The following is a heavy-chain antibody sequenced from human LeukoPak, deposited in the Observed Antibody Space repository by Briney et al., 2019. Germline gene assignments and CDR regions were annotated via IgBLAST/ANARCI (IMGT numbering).Heavy chain of an antibody. CDR2: IKQDGSDK. CDR3: ARGYYDSGGHGHYYFDY. Sequence: GGSLRLSCAVSGFTFSSYWMSWVRQAPGKGLEWVANIKQDGSDKYYVDSVKGRFTISRDNGKNSLSLQMNSLRAEDTAVYYCARGYYDSGGHGHYYFDYWGQGTLGTVSS. J-gene: IGHJ4*02. D-gene: IGHD3-22*01. V-gene: IGHV3-7*01. CDR1: GFTFSSYW.